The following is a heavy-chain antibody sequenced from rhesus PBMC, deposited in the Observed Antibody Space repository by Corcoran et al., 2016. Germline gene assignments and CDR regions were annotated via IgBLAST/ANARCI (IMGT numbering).Heavy chain of an antibody. Sequence: QVTLQASGPALVNPPPTLTLTCTFSGFSLRPSGMGVGWIRQPSRKTLEWLAHIYWNDDKYYSTSLKSRLTISKDTSKNQVVLTMTNMDPVDTATYDCARRWTTGAAIDYWGQGVLVTVSS. CDR1: GFSLRPSGMG. J-gene: IGHJ4*01. CDR2: IYWNDDK. D-gene: IGHD4-29*01. CDR3: ARRWTTGAAIDY. V-gene: IGHV2-1*01.